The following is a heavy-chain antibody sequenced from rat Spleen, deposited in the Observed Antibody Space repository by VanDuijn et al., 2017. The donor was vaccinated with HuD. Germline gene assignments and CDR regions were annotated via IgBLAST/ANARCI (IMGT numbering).Heavy chain of an antibody. D-gene: IGHD1-8*01. CDR2: ISTGGDNT. CDR3: TTSRDYVMDA. CDR1: GFTFSNYY. J-gene: IGHJ4*01. V-gene: IGHV5-27*01. Sequence: EVQLVESGGGLVQPGRSLKLSCAASGFTFSNYYMAWVRQAPTKGLEWVAYISTGGDNTYYRDSVKGRFTLSRDNAKSSLYLQMDSLRSEDTATYYCTTSRDYVMDAWGQGVMVTVSS.